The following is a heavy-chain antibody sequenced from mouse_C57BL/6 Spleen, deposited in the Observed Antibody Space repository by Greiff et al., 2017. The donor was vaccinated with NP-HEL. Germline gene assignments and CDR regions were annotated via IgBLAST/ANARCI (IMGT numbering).Heavy chain of an antibody. CDR3: TRKGHYYAMDY. J-gene: IGHJ4*01. CDR1: GYTFTDYE. V-gene: IGHV1-15*01. Sequence: LVESGAELVRPGASVTLSCKASGYTFTDYEMHWVKQTPVHGLEWIGAIDPETGGTAYNQKFKGKAILTADKSSSTAYMELRSLTSEDSAVYYCTRKGHYYAMDYWGQGTSVTVSS. CDR2: IDPETGGT.